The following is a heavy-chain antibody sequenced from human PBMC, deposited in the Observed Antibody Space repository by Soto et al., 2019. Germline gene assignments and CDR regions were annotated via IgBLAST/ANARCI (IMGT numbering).Heavy chain of an antibody. V-gene: IGHV3-48*02. CDR3: ARPVTWGLDV. Sequence: EVQLVESGGGLVQPGGSLRLSCAASGFTFSLYSMSWVRQAPGKGLEWVSYISRSSTGIHYADSVKGRFTISRDDATNTMHLQMNRLRDGDTAVYYCARPVTWGLDVWGQGTTV. J-gene: IGHJ6*02. CDR1: GFTFSLYS. CDR2: ISRSSTGI. D-gene: IGHD3-10*01.